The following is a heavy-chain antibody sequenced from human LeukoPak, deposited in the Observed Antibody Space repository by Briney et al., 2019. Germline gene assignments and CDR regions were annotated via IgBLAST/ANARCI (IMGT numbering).Heavy chain of an antibody. J-gene: IGHJ4*02. Sequence: ASVRVSCKASGYTFTGYYMHWVRQAPGQGLEWVGWINPNSGGTNYAQKFQGRVTMTRDTSISTAYMELSRLRSDDTAVYYCARDQTYSLLRYFDWFPFDYWGQGTLVTVSS. CDR2: INPNSGGT. CDR3: ARDQTYSLLRYFDWFPFDY. D-gene: IGHD3-9*01. CDR1: GYTFTGYY. V-gene: IGHV1-2*02.